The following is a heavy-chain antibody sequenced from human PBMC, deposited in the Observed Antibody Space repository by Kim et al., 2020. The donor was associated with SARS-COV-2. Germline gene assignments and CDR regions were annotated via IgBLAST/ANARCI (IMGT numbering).Heavy chain of an antibody. CDR2: ISSSSSYI. CDR3: ARDPYGGDLVYYYGSDV. CDR1: GFTFSSYS. D-gene: IGHD2-21*01. Sequence: GGSLRLSCAASGFTFSSYSMNWVRQAPGKGLEWVSSISSSSSYIYYADSVKGRFTISRDNAKNSLYLQMNSLRAEDTAVYYCARDPYGGDLVYYYGSDVWGQGTTVTVSS. V-gene: IGHV3-21*01. J-gene: IGHJ6*02.